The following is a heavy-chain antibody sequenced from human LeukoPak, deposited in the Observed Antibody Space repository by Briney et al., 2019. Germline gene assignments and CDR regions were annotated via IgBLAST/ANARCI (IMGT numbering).Heavy chain of an antibody. D-gene: IGHD1-7*01. CDR3: AKLPLELLFFDY. V-gene: IGHV3-23*01. CDR2: ISGSGGRT. CDR1: GFTFSSYA. J-gene: IGHJ4*02. Sequence: GGSLRLSCAASGFTFSSYAMSWVRQAPGKGLEWVSAISGSGGRTYYADSVKGRFTISRDNSKNTLYLQMNSLRAEDTAVYYCAKLPLELLFFDYWGQGTPVTVSS.